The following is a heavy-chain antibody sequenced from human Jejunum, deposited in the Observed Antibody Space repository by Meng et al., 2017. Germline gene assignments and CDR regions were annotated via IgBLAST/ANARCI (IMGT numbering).Heavy chain of an antibody. CDR3: TRTGSYRYDF. Sequence: EVQRGESGGGLVQPGGSLRLSCAASGFTFRNFWMQWVRQAPGKGLVWVSRINIDGSSTDYADSVKGRFTISRDDAKNTLYLQMNSLRVEDTAVYYCTRTGSYRYDFWGQGTLVTVSS. CDR1: GFTFRNFW. V-gene: IGHV3-74*01. J-gene: IGHJ4*02. CDR2: INIDGSST. D-gene: IGHD1-26*01.